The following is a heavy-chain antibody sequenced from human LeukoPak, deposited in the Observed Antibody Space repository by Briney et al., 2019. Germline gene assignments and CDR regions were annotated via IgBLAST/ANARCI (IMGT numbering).Heavy chain of an antibody. CDR2: INIGGTNT. Sequence: GGSLRLSCAPSGFTFNDYYISCIRRAPGRGLAWLSYINIGGTNTHYADSVKGRFTISRDNAKNSLYLQMNSLRDEDTAVYYCARGGLYDYVWGSYRRQSFDYWGQGTLVTVSS. V-gene: IGHV3-11*06. CDR3: ARGGLYDYVWGSYRRQSFDY. CDR1: GFTFNDYY. J-gene: IGHJ4*02. D-gene: IGHD3-16*02.